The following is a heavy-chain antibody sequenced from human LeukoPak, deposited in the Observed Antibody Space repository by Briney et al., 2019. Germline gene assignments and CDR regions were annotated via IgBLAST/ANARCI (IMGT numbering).Heavy chain of an antibody. J-gene: IGHJ5*02. CDR2: MNPNSGNT. CDR1: GYTFTSYD. D-gene: IGHD2-15*01. V-gene: IGHV1-8*01. CDR3: ARGPGYCSGGSCLWFDP. Sequence: ASVKVSCKTSGYTFTSYDINWVRQATGQGLEWMGWMNPNSGNTGYAQKFQGRVTMTRNTSISTAYMELRSLRSDDTAVYYCARGPGYCSGGSCLWFDPWGQGTLVTVSS.